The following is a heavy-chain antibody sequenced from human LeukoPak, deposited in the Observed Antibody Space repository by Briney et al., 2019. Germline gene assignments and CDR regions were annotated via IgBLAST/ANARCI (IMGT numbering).Heavy chain of an antibody. CDR3: ARDGTAGGWGSMIVVVTPPYYFDY. CDR2: IYTSGST. CDR1: GGSISSSSYY. J-gene: IGHJ4*02. Sequence: SETLSLTCTVSGGSISSSSYYWGWIRQPPGKGLEWIGRIYTSGSTNYNPSLKSRVTMSVDTSKNQFSLKLSSVTAADTAVYYCARDGTAGGWGSMIVVVTPPYYFDYWGQGTLVTVSS. V-gene: IGHV4-39*07. D-gene: IGHD3-22*01.